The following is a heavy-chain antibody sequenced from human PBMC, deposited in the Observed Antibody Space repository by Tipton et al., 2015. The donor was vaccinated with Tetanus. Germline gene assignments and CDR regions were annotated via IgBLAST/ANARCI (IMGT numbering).Heavy chain of an antibody. CDR1: GFNFGDFN. V-gene: IGHV3-21*01. CDR2: ISGHSTYI. J-gene: IGHJ2*01. Sequence: SLRLSCQGSGFNFGDFNMNWIRQTPGKGLQWVSSISGHSTYIHYAESVRGRFSVSRDNAENSLYLQVDSLRAEDTAVYYCARRLGPYTGDQIWYFDLWGRGTQVTVYS. D-gene: IGHD7-27*01. CDR3: ARRLGPYTGDQIWYFDL.